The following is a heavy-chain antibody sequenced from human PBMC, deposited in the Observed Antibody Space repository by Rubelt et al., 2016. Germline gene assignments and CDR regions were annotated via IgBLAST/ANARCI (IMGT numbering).Heavy chain of an antibody. V-gene: IGHV3-48*03. CDR1: GFTFSQYE. CDR2: IDSGGGRM. J-gene: IGHJ4*02. D-gene: IGHD3-22*01. CDR3: AGTYYYDSSGYKLDY. Sequence: GFTFSQYEMSWVRQAPGKGLEWVSYIDSGGGRMLFADSVEGRFTVSRDNAKNLLYLQLNSLRAEDTAVYYCAGTYYYDSSGYKLDYWGQGTLVTVSS.